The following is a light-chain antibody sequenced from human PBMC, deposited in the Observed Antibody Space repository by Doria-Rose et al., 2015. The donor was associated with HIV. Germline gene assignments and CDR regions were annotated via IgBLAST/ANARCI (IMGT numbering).Light chain of an antibody. CDR1: QSLLYTSKNY. CDR2: WAS. J-gene: IGKJ3*01. CDR3: QQYYDTPS. V-gene: IGKV4-1*01. Sequence: DIRLTQSPESLGMSLGERATLNCESNQSLLYTSKNYLALYQQKPGQPPKLLIYWASTRQSGVPARFSGSGSGTDFTLTISSLEAEDVAVYYCQQYYDTPSFGPGTTVDIK.